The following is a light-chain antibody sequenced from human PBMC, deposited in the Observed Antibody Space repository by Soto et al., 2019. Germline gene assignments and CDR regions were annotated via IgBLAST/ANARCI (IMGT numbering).Light chain of an antibody. Sequence: QSALAQPASRSGSPGQSITISCTGTINDVGRYDYVSWYPQYPDKAPKLICFEINHRPSGVSDRFSGSRSGNTASLTISRLQADDEGDYYCAPYTIDSPLGVFGTGTKVTV. CDR2: EIN. V-gene: IGLV2-14*01. J-gene: IGLJ1*01. CDR3: APYTIDSPLGV. CDR1: INDVGRYDY.